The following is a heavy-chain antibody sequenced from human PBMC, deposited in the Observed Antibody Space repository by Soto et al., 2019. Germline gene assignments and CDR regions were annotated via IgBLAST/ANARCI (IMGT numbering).Heavy chain of an antibody. CDR2: ISGSGGST. CDR3: AKKTMDIVVEVAASDL. V-gene: IGHV3-23*01. D-gene: IGHD2-15*01. J-gene: IGHJ5*02. Sequence: EVQLLESGGGLVQPGGSLRLSCAASGFTFSSYAMSWVRQAPGKGLEWVSAISGSGGSTYYADSVKGRFTISRDNSKNTLYLQMNSLRAEDTAVYYCAKKTMDIVVEVAASDLWGQGTLVTVSS. CDR1: GFTFSSYA.